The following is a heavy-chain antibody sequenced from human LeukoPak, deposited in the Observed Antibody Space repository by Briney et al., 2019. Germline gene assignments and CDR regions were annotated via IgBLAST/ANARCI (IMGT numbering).Heavy chain of an antibody. D-gene: IGHD4-17*01. V-gene: IGHV4-31*03. Sequence: SQTLSLTCTVSGRSISIGGNYWSWIRHHPGKGLEWIGYIYYSGSTNYNPSLKSRVTMSVDTSKNQFSLKLSSVTAADPAVYYCARDARILRLDGDRYYYYYYGMDVWGQGTTVTVSS. CDR3: ARDARILRLDGDRYYYYYYGMDV. J-gene: IGHJ6*02. CDR1: GRSISIGGNY. CDR2: IYYSGST.